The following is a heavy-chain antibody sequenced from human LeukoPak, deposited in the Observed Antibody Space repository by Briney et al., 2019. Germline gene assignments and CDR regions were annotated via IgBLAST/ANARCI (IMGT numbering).Heavy chain of an antibody. J-gene: IGHJ4*02. Sequence: GGSLRLSCAASGFTFSSYAMHWVRQAPGKGLEWVAVISYGGSNKYYTDSVKGRFTISRDNSNNTLYLQMNSLRAEDTAVYYCAKSSSYYDSRGYYSPDYFDYWGRGTLVTVSS. CDR1: GFTFSSYA. CDR2: ISYGGSNK. CDR3: AKSSSYYDSRGYYSPDYFDY. D-gene: IGHD3-22*01. V-gene: IGHV3-30*18.